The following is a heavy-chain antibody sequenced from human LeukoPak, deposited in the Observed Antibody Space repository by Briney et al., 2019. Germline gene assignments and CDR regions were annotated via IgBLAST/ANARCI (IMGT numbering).Heavy chain of an antibody. CDR3: AARTLSSGYYYG. D-gene: IGHD3-22*01. CDR2: IYYSGST. V-gene: IGHV4-39*01. J-gene: IGHJ4*02. CDR1: GGSISSSSYY. Sequence: PSETLSLTCTVPGGSISSSSYYWGWIRQPPGKGLEWIGCIYYSGSTYYNLSLKSRVTISVDKSKNQFSLKLSSVTAADTAVYYCAARTLSSGYYYGWGQGTLVTVSS.